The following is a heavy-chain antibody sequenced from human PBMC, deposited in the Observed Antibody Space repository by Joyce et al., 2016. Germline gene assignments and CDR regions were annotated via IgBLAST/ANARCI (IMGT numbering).Heavy chain of an antibody. J-gene: IGHJ3*02. Sequence: EEKLVESGGVALQPGGSLKLSCAASGFTVDDYAMSWVRQAPGKGLEWVSLISWDGITTFFADSVKGRFTISRDNRQNLVYLEMNSLRNEDTALYYCAKDTTILGGHNGFDIWGQGTMVTVSS. D-gene: IGHD2-15*01. CDR3: AKDTTILGGHNGFDI. V-gene: IGHV3-43*01. CDR1: GFTVDDYA. CDR2: ISWDGITT.